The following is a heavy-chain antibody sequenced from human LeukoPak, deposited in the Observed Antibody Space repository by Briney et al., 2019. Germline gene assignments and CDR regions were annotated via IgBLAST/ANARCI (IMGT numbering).Heavy chain of an antibody. V-gene: IGHV3-7*03. J-gene: IGHJ4*02. Sequence: GGSLRLSCAASGFTFSSYWMNWARQAPGKGLEWVASINHNGNVNYYVDSVKGRFTVSRDNAKTSLYLQMNNLRAEDTAMYYCTTSDCEYWGQGTLVTVSS. CDR2: INHNGNVN. CDR3: TTSDCEY. CDR1: GFTFSSYW. D-gene: IGHD2-21*01.